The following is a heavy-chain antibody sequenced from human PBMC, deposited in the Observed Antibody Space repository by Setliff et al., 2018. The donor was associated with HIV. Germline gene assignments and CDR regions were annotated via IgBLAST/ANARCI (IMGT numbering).Heavy chain of an antibody. Sequence: LRLSCVASGFTFSSYWMHWVRQAPGKGLEWVSRISDDERITTYADSVKGRFTISRDNAKNSLYLQLNSLRVDDTAVYYCARGYVMCSVNGCFPGYFDYWGQGALVTVSS. CDR1: GFTFSSYW. V-gene: IGHV3-74*03. CDR2: ISDDERIT. D-gene: IGHD2-15*01. CDR3: ARGYVMCSVNGCFPGYFDY. J-gene: IGHJ4*02.